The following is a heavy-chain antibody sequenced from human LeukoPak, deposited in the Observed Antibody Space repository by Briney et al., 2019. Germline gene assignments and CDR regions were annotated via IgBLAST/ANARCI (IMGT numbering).Heavy chain of an antibody. CDR3: AKLMVRGVIITAVGY. V-gene: IGHV3-23*01. CDR2: ISGSGGST. Sequence: GGSLRLSCAASGFTFSSYAMSWVRQAPGKGLEWVSAISGSGGSTYYADSVKGRFTISRDNSKNTLYLQMNSLRAEDTAVYYCAKLMVRGVIITAVGYWGQGTLVTVSS. CDR1: GFTFSSYA. D-gene: IGHD3-10*01. J-gene: IGHJ4*02.